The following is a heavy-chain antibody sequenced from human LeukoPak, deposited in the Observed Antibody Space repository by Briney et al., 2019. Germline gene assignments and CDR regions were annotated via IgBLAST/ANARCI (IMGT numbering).Heavy chain of an antibody. V-gene: IGHV4-39*01. CDR3: ASSYYYDSSGYLPFDY. CDR2: IYYSGST. D-gene: IGHD3-22*01. CDR1: VGSISSSSYY. J-gene: IGHJ4*01. Sequence: SETLSLTCTVSVGSISSSSYYWGWIRQPPGKGREWIESIYYSGSTYYNPSLKSRVTISVDTSKNQFSLKLSSVTAADTAVYYCASSYYYDSSGYLPFDYWGQEPWSPSPQ.